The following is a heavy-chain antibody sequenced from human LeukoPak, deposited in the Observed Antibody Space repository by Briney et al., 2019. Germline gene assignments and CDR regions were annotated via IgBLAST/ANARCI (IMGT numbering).Heavy chain of an antibody. Sequence: GGSLRLSCTASGFTFSTYAMYWVRQTPGKGLEWVSTIRNSGGRTYYADSVKGRFTISRDDSKNTLYLQMNSLRAEDTAIYYCAKDMIVLGFASDFDYWGQGTLVTVSS. J-gene: IGHJ4*02. V-gene: IGHV3-23*01. CDR2: IRNSGGRT. CDR3: AKDMIVLGFASDFDY. D-gene: IGHD3-22*01. CDR1: GFTFSTYA.